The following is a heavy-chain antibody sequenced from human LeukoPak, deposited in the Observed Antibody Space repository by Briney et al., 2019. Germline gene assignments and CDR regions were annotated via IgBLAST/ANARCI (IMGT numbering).Heavy chain of an antibody. D-gene: IGHD3-10*02. CDR2: MNPNSGNT. CDR1: GYTFTSYD. J-gene: IGHJ6*02. V-gene: IGHV1-8*01. Sequence: ASVKVSCKASGYTFTSYDINWVRQATGQGLELLGWMNPNSGNTGYAQKFQGRVTMTRNTSISTAYMELSSLRSEDTAVYYCARSVRIGTYYYYYGMDVWGQGTTVTVSS. CDR3: ARSVRIGTYYYYYGMDV.